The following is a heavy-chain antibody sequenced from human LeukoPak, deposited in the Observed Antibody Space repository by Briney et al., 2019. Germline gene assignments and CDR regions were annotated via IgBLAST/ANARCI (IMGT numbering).Heavy chain of an antibody. D-gene: IGHD6-13*01. V-gene: IGHV4-59*01. CDR3: AREMAAAAGFTFDP. CDR1: GGSISGYY. CDR2: IYYSGST. Sequence: SETLSLTCTVSGGSISGYYWSWIRQPPGKGLEWIGYIYYSGSTNYNPSLKSRVTISVDTSKNQFSLKLSSVTAADTAVYYCAREMAAAAGFTFDPWGQGTLVTVSS. J-gene: IGHJ5*02.